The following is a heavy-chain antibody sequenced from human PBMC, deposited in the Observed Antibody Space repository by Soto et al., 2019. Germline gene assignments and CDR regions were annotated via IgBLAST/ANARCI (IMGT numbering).Heavy chain of an antibody. Sequence: ASVKVSCKASGGTFSSYAISWVRQAPGQWLEWMGGIIPIFGTANYAQKFQGRVTITADESTSTAYMELSSLRSEDTAVYYCARDLRITFGKYGMDVWGQGTTVTVSS. D-gene: IGHD3-16*01. V-gene: IGHV1-69*13. CDR2: IIPIFGTA. CDR3: ARDLRITFGKYGMDV. J-gene: IGHJ6*02. CDR1: GGTFSSYA.